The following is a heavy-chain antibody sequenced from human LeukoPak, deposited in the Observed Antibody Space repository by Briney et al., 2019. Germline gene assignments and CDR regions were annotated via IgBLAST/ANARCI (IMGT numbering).Heavy chain of an antibody. CDR2: INPNSGGT. CDR3: ARAIGYCSSTSCFYNWFDP. CDR1: GYTFTGYY. V-gene: IGHV1-2*02. D-gene: IGHD2-2*01. J-gene: IGHJ5*02. Sequence: GASVKVSCKASGYTFTGYYMHWVRQAPGQGLEWMGWINPNSGGTNYAQKFQGRVTMTRDTSISTAYMELSRLRSDDTAVYHCARAIGYCSSTSCFYNWFDPWGQGTLVTVSS.